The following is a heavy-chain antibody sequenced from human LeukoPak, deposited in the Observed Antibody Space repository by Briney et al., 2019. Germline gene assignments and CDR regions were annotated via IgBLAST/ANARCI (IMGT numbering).Heavy chain of an antibody. Sequence: SETLSLTCTVSGASISGGGYYWSWIRQHPGKGLEWIGFIDDSGKTYCIPSLRSRVSMSVDTSKKQFSLRLNSVTGADTAVYYCARDQGGYDSSAFDFWGQGILVIISS. V-gene: IGHV4-31*03. CDR2: IDDSGKT. CDR1: GASISGGGYY. J-gene: IGHJ4*02. CDR3: ARDQGGYDSSAFDF. D-gene: IGHD3-22*01.